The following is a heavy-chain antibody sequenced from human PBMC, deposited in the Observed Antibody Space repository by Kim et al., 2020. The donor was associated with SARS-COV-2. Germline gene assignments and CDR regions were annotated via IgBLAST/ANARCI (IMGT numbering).Heavy chain of an antibody. J-gene: IGHJ6*02. V-gene: IGHV4-31*02. Sequence: LKSRVTISVDTSKNQFSLKLSSVTAADTAVYYCARGPHDYGDYVDYGMDVWGQGTTVTVSS. CDR3: ARGPHDYGDYVDYGMDV. D-gene: IGHD4-17*01.